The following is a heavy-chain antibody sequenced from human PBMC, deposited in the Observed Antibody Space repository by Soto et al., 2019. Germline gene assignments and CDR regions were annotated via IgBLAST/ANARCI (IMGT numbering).Heavy chain of an antibody. CDR1: GGSISSGGYY. D-gene: IGHD3-3*01. J-gene: IGHJ5*02. V-gene: IGHV4-31*03. CDR2: IYYSGST. CDR3: ARDITIFRVVIIPGWFDP. Sequence: SETLSLTCTVSGGSISSGGYYWSWIRQHPGKGLEWIGYIYYSGSTYYNPSLRSRVTISVDTSKNQFSLKLSSVTAADTAVYYCARDITIFRVVIIPGWFDPWGQGTLVTVYS.